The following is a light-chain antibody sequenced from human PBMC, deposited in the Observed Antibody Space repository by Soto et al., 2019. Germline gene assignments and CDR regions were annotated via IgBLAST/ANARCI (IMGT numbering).Light chain of an antibody. CDR3: HQYSSSRRT. CDR1: QSVSSY. Sequence: DIVLTQSPATLSLSPGERATLSCRASQSVSSYLAWYQQKPGQAPRLLIYDASNRATGIPARFSGSGSGTDFTLTISSLEPEDFAVYYCHQYSSSRRTFGQGTKVEIK. CDR2: DAS. J-gene: IGKJ1*01. V-gene: IGKV3-11*01.